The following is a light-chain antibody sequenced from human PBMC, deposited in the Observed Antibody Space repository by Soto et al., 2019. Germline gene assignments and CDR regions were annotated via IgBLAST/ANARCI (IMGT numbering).Light chain of an antibody. Sequence: DIQMTQSPSTLSASVGDRVTVTCRASQSFSGWLAWYQQKPGKAPKLLIYDVSTLESGVPSRFSGSGSGTDFTLTISRLEPEDFAVYYCQQYGSSLITFGQGTRLEIK. CDR1: QSFSGW. CDR3: QQYGSSLIT. J-gene: IGKJ5*01. V-gene: IGKV1-5*01. CDR2: DVS.